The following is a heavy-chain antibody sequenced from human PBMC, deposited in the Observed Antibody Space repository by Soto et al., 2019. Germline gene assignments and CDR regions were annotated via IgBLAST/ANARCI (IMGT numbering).Heavy chain of an antibody. Sequence: PGGSLRLSCAASGFTFSSYAMSWVRQAPGKGLEWVSAISGSGGSTYYADYVKGRFTISRDNSKNTLYLQMNSLRAEDTAVYYCVNPIHPEYYYGSGSYSPFDYWGQGTLVTVSS. CDR3: VNPIHPEYYYGSGSYSPFDY. CDR2: ISGSGGST. J-gene: IGHJ4*02. D-gene: IGHD3-10*01. CDR1: GFTFSSYA. V-gene: IGHV3-23*01.